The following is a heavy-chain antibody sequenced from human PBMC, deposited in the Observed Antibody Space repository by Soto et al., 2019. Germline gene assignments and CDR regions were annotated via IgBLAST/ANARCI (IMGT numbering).Heavy chain of an antibody. CDR3: AREIATTGEYYFDY. CDR2: INRDGSST. D-gene: IGHD6-13*01. CDR1: GFTFSSYW. V-gene: IGHV3-74*01. Sequence: LGGSRRLSCAASGFTFSSYWMHWVRQAPGKGLVWVSRINRDGSSTNYADSVKGRVTISRDTAKNTLYLQMNSLRAEDTAVYYCAREIATTGEYYFDYWGQGTLVTVSS. J-gene: IGHJ4*02.